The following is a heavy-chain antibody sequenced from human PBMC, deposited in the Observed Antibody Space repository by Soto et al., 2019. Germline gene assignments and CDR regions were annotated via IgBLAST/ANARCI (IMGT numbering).Heavy chain of an antibody. V-gene: IGHV3-23*01. D-gene: IGHD4-17*01. CDR3: AKAHDYGDYYVGAFDY. J-gene: IGHJ4*02. Sequence: EVQLLESGGGLVQPGGSLRLSCAASGFTFSSYAMSWVRQAPGKGLEWVSAISGSGGSTYYADSVKGRFTISRDNSKNTLYLQMNSLRAEDTAVYYCAKAHDYGDYYVGAFDYWGQGTLVTVSS. CDR2: ISGSGGST. CDR1: GFTFSSYA.